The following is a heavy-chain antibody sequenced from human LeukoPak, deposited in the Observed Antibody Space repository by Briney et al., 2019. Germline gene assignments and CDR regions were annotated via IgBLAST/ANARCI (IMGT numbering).Heavy chain of an antibody. Sequence: GGSLRLSCAASGFTFSSYGMHWVRQAPGKGLEWVAVISYDGSNKYYADSVKGRITISRDNAKNSLYLQMNRLRAEDTAVYFCAREAQGSGLPGLSRYYYMDVWGKGTTVTVSS. D-gene: IGHD3-10*01. J-gene: IGHJ6*03. V-gene: IGHV3-30*03. CDR3: AREAQGSGLPGLSRYYYMDV. CDR1: GFTFSSYG. CDR2: ISYDGSNK.